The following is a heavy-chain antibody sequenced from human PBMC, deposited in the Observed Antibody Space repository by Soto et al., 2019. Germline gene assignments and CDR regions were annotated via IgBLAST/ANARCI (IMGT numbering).Heavy chain of an antibody. CDR3: AREGSRYFDSSGLMWFY. Sequence: ASVKVSCQASGSTFNYYGISWVRQTPGQGLEWMGWSSAHNGDTKYAQNLQGRLTLTTDTSTSTAYMELTSLTSNDTAVYYCAREGSRYFDSSGLMWFYWGQGTLVAVSS. CDR2: SSAHNGDT. V-gene: IGHV1-18*04. D-gene: IGHD3-22*01. J-gene: IGHJ4*02. CDR1: GSTFNYYG.